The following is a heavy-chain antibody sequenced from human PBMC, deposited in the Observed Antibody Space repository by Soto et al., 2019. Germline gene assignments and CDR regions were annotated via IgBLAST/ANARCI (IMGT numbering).Heavy chain of an antibody. V-gene: IGHV3-21*01. J-gene: IGHJ5*02. Sequence: LRLSCAASGFTFSSYSMNWVRQAPGKGLEWVSSISSSSSYIYYADSVKGRFTISRDNAKNSLYLQMNSLRAKDTAVYYCWPYNWFDPWGQGALVTVSS. CDR3: WPYNWFDP. CDR1: GFTFSSYS. CDR2: ISSSSSYI.